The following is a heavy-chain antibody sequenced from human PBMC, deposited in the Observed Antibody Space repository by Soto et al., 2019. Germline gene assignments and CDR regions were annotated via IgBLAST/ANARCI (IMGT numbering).Heavy chain of an antibody. CDR1: GFTVSSNY. Sequence: GGSLRLSCATSGFTVSSNYMSWVRQAPGKGLEWVSTIYSGGSTYYADSVKGRFIISRDNAKNTLYLQMNSLRTEDTAVYYCARSYSGTYGRFDPWGQGTLVTVSS. CDR3: ARSYSGTYGRFDP. V-gene: IGHV3-66*01. J-gene: IGHJ5*02. CDR2: IYSGGST. D-gene: IGHD1-26*01.